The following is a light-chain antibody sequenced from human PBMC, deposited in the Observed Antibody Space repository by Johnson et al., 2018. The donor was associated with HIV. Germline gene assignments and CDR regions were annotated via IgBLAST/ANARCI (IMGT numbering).Light chain of an antibody. Sequence: QSVLTQPPSVSAAPGQKVTISCSGSSSNIGNNYVSWYQQLPGTAPKLLIYDNNKRPSGIPDRFSGSKSGTSATLGITGLQTGDEADYYCGTWYKSLSTGAVFGTGTKVTVL. CDR1: SSNIGNNY. V-gene: IGLV1-51*01. J-gene: IGLJ1*01. CDR2: DNN. CDR3: GTWYKSLSTGAV.